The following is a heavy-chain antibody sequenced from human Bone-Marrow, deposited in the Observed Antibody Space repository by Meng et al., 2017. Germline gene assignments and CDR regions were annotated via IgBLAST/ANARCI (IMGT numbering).Heavy chain of an antibody. D-gene: IGHD3-10*01. J-gene: IGHJ6*02. Sequence: SETLSLTCAISGDSVSSNSAAWNWIRQSPSRGLEWLGRTYYRSKWYNAYAVSVESRITINPDTSKNQFSLQLNSVTPEDTAVYYCARERGYYYGSGRPTYYYYYGMDVWGQGTTVTVSS. CDR3: ARERGYYYGSGRPTYYYYYGMDV. CDR1: GDSVSSNSAA. CDR2: TYYRSKWYN. V-gene: IGHV6-1*01.